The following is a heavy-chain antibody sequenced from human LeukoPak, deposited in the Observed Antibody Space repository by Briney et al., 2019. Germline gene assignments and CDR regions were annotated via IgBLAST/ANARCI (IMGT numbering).Heavy chain of an antibody. CDR3: ARSNGGIAIGGGHSSGWADY. CDR1: GFTFSHYG. D-gene: IGHD6-19*01. J-gene: IGHJ4*02. Sequence: KAGGSLRLSCAASGFTFSHYGMNWLRQAPGKGLEWVAIIWSDGSNKYYADSVKGRFTISRDNSKNTLDLQINSLRAEDTAVYYCARSNGGIAIGGGHSSGWADYWGQGTLVTVSS. V-gene: IGHV3-33*01. CDR2: IWSDGSNK.